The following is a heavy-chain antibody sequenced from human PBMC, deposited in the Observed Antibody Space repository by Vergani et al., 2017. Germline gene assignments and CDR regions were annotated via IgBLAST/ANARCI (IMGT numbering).Heavy chain of an antibody. CDR1: GYSITSGYY. D-gene: IGHD3-10*01. J-gene: IGHJ4*02. CDR2: INHSGST. Sequence: QVQLQESGPGLVKPSETLSLTCSVSGYSITSGYYWGWIRQPPGRGLEWIGEINHSGSTNYNPSLKSRVTISVDTSKNQFSLKLSSVTAADTAVYYCARVPGSGSYLDYWGQGTLVTVSS. V-gene: IGHV4-38-2*02. CDR3: ARVPGSGSYLDY.